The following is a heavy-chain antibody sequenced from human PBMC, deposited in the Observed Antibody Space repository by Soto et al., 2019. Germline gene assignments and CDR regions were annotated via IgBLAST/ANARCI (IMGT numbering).Heavy chain of an antibody. CDR2: IYPGDSET. Sequence: GESLKISCQCSGYTFSNFWIAWVRQLPGKGLEYMGIIYPGDSETRYSPSFHGKATISADRSIGTAYLQWSSLEASDSAFYFCARSPRSSPDNWFDPWGQGTLVTVSS. J-gene: IGHJ5*02. V-gene: IGHV5-51*01. D-gene: IGHD6-13*01. CDR3: ARSPRSSPDNWFDP. CDR1: GYTFSNFW.